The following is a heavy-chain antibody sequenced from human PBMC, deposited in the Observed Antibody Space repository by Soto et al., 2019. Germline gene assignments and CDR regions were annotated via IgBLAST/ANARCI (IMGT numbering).Heavy chain of an antibody. CDR2: ISDDGHNE. Sequence: QVQLVESGGGVVQPGRSLSLSCAASQLTFKNYAMHWVRQAPGKGLEWVAVISDDGHNEYYADSVRGRFTISRDNSKSTVDLHMNSLRVDDTAVYYCAKDLNVQTYVPYGMDVWGQGTTVTVSS. D-gene: IGHD3-10*02. CDR1: QLTFKNYA. J-gene: IGHJ6*02. V-gene: IGHV3-30*18. CDR3: AKDLNVQTYVPYGMDV.